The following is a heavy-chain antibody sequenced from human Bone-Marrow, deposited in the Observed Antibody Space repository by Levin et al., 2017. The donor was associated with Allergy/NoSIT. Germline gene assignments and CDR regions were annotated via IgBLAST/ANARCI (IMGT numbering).Heavy chain of an antibody. CDR1: GFTFSSYG. D-gene: IGHD5-24*01. CDR2: ISYDGSNK. Sequence: LSLTCAASGFTFSSYGMHWVRQAPGKGLEWVAVISYDGSNKYYADSVKGRFTISRDNSKNTLYLQMNSLRAEDTAVYYCAKDPVEMATKPYYFDYWGQGTLVTVSS. V-gene: IGHV3-30*18. CDR3: AKDPVEMATKPYYFDY. J-gene: IGHJ4*02.